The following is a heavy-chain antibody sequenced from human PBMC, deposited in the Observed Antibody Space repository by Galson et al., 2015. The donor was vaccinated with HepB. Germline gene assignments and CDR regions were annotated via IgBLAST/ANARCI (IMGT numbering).Heavy chain of an antibody. D-gene: IGHD3-22*01. CDR3: ARLQWSLLRRAFDI. Sequence: SVKVSCKASGYTFTNYYLHWVRQAPGQGLEWMGIINPSGGSTSYAQKFQGRVTMTRDTSTSTVYMELSSLRSEDTAVYFCARLQWSLLRRAFDIWGQGTMVTVSS. V-gene: IGHV1-46*01. CDR2: INPSGGST. J-gene: IGHJ3*02. CDR1: GYTFTNYY.